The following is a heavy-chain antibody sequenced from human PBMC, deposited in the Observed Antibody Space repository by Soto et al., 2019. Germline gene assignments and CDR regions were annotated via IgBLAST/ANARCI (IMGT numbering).Heavy chain of an antibody. D-gene: IGHD6-19*01. J-gene: IGHJ4*02. CDR3: AKQRPYSSGWLPDY. CDR1: GFTFSSYA. V-gene: IGHV3-23*01. Sequence: EVQLLESGGGLVQPGGSLRLSCAASGFTFSSYAMSRVRQAPGKGLEWVSAISGSGGSIYYADSVKGRFTISRDNSNNTLYLQTNSLRAEDTAVYYCAKQRPYSSGWLPDYWGQGTLVTVSS. CDR2: ISGSGGSI.